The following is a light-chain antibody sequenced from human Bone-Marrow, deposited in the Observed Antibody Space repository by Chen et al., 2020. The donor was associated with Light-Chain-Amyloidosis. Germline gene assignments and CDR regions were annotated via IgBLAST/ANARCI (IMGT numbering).Light chain of an antibody. V-gene: IGLV3-10*01. CDR1: ALPYKY. Sequence: SYELTQPPSVSVSPGQTARITCSGDALPYKYTYWYQQKSGQAPVLVIYDGSRRPSGVPERFAASSSGTIATMTVSGAQVEEEADYYWFSTDSSDNDGGVVGGGTELPVL. J-gene: IGLJ3*02. CDR3: FSTDSSDNDGGV. CDR2: DGS.